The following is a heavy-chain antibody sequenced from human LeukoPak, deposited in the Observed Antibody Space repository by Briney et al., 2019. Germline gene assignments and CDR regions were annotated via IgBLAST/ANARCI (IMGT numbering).Heavy chain of an antibody. CDR2: INPNSGGT. Sequence: ASVKVSCKASGYTFTGYYMHWVQQAPGQGLEWMGWINPNSGGTNYAQKFQGRVTMTRDTSISTAYMELSRLRSDDTAVYYCLVAAKPGDAFDIWGQGTMVTVSS. D-gene: IGHD5-12*01. CDR1: GYTFTGYY. CDR3: LVAAKPGDAFDI. V-gene: IGHV1-2*02. J-gene: IGHJ3*02.